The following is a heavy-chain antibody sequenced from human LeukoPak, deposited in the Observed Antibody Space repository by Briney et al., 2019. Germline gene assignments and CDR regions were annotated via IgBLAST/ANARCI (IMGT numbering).Heavy chain of an antibody. CDR2: IWYGGSNK. D-gene: IGHD5-12*01. CDR3: AKDRQYSGYDPDY. J-gene: IGHJ4*02. V-gene: IGHV3-30*02. CDR1: GFTFSSYG. Sequence: GGSLRLSCAASGFTFSSYGMHWVRQAPGKGLEWVAVIWYGGSNKYYADSVKGRFTISRDNSKNTLYLQMNSLRAEDTAVYYCAKDRQYSGYDPDYWGQGTLVTVSS.